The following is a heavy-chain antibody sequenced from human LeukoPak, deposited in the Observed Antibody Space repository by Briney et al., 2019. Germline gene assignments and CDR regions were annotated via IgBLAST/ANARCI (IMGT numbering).Heavy chain of an antibody. V-gene: IGHV3-21*01. CDR2: ISSSSSYI. CDR3: ARGDSSGWYEGNFDY. D-gene: IGHD6-19*01. CDR1: GFTFSSYS. Sequence: PGGSLRLSCAASGFTFSSYSMNWVRQAPGKGLAWVSSISSSSSYIYYADSVKGRFTISRDNAKNSLYLQMNSLRAEDTAVYYCARGDSSGWYEGNFDYWGQGTLVTVSS. J-gene: IGHJ4*02.